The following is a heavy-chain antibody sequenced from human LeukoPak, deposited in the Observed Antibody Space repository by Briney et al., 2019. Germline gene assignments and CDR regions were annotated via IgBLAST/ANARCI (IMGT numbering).Heavy chain of an antibody. V-gene: IGHV3-74*01. D-gene: IGHD3-22*01. CDR2: INSDGSST. CDR3: ATMIVVDPREDDAFDI. CDR1: GFTFSSYW. Sequence: QPGGSLRLSCAASGFTFSSYWMHWVRHAPGKGLVWVSRINSDGSSTSYADSVKGRFTISRDNAKNTLYLQMNSLRAEDTAVYYCATMIVVDPREDDAFDIWGQGTMVTGSS. J-gene: IGHJ3*02.